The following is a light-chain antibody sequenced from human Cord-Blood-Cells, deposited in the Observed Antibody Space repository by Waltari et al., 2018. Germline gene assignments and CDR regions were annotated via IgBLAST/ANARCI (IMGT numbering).Light chain of an antibody. V-gene: IGLV2-14*03. J-gene: IGLJ3*02. CDR1: SSDVGGYNY. CDR2: DVS. Sequence: GAPGQSITISCTGTSSDVGGYNYVSWYQQHPGKAPKLMIYDVSNRPSGVSNRFSGSKSGNTASLTISGLQAEDEADYYCSSYTSSSTLVFGGGTKLTVL. CDR3: SSYTSSSTLV.